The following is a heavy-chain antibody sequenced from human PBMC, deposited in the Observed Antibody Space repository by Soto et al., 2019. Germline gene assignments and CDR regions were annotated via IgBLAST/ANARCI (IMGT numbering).Heavy chain of an antibody. CDR1: GFSLSARGEG. Sequence: QITLKESGPTLVKPTETLTLTCTFSGFSLSARGEGVGWIRQPPGKALEWLAIIYWDDDKRYSPSLRTTFTITKDTSKNQVVLTMTNMDPVDTATYFCAHRPFNSAWHDAYDIWGPGTMVTVFS. V-gene: IGHV2-5*02. D-gene: IGHD5-18*01. CDR3: AHRPFNSAWHDAYDI. CDR2: IYWDDDK. J-gene: IGHJ3*02.